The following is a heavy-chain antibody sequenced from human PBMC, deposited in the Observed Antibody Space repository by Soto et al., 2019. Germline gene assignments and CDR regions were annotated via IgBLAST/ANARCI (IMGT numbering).Heavy chain of an antibody. CDR3: ARDRYVPTGSGSSPWDWFDP. V-gene: IGHV1-69*06. CDR2: IIPIFGTA. Sequence: QVQLVQSGAEVKKPGSSVNVSCKASGGTFSSYAISWVRQAPGQGLEWMGGIIPIFGTANYAQKFQGRVTITADKSTSTAYMELSSLRSEDTAVYNCARDRYVPTGSGSSPWDWFDPWGQGTLVTVSS. CDR1: GGTFSSYA. D-gene: IGHD3-10*01. J-gene: IGHJ5*02.